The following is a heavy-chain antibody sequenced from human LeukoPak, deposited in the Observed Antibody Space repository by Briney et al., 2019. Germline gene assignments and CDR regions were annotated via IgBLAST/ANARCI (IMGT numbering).Heavy chain of an antibody. J-gene: IGHJ4*02. CDR3: ARSSGWKYNIDY. CDR2: INPDSGDT. CDR1: GYTFSAYY. D-gene: IGHD6-19*01. Sequence: GASVKVSCKASGYTFSAYYIHWVRQAPGQRLEWMGWINPDSGDTDYAQKFQGRVAMTRDTSISTAYMELSRLRSDDTAMYYCARSSGWKYNIDYWGQGTLVTVSS. V-gene: IGHV1-2*02.